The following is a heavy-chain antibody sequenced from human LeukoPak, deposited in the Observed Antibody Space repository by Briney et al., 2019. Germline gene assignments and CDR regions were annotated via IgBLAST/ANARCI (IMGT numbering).Heavy chain of an antibody. J-gene: IGHJ6*04. CDR3: ARDWVVPAAMDYYYYYGMDV. Sequence: SETLSLTCTVSGGSVSSGSYYWSWIRQPPGKGLEWIGYIYHSGSTNYNPSLKSRVTISVDTSKNQSSLKLSSVTAADTAVYYCARDWVVPAAMDYYYYYGMDVWGKGTTVTVSS. CDR1: GGSVSSGSYY. V-gene: IGHV4-61*01. CDR2: IYHSGST. D-gene: IGHD2-2*01.